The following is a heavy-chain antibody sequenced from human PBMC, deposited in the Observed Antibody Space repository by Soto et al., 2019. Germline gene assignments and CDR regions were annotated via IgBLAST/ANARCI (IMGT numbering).Heavy chain of an antibody. V-gene: IGHV3-23*01. CDR2: ISGSGGST. Sequence: GGSLRLSCAASGCTFSSYAMSWVRQAPGKGLEWVSAISGSGGSTYYADSVKGRFTISRDNSKNTLYLQMNSLRAEDTALYYCAKDSSGWFEYFYHWGQGTLVTVSS. D-gene: IGHD6-19*01. CDR1: GCTFSSYA. J-gene: IGHJ1*01. CDR3: AKDSSGWFEYFYH.